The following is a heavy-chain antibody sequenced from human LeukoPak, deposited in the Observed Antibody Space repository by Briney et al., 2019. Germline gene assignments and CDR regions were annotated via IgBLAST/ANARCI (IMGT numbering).Heavy chain of an antibody. J-gene: IGHJ4*02. CDR1: GYTFSNYG. Sequence: GASLKISCTASGYTFSNYGISWVRQAPGLGVEWMGWTSYNGNTNYAQKFQDRVTMTTDTSTTTAYMELRSLESDDTAVYYCARHSGSGWQALGYWGQGTLVTVSS. CDR2: TSYNGNT. CDR3: ARHSGSGWQALGY. D-gene: IGHD6-19*01. V-gene: IGHV1-18*04.